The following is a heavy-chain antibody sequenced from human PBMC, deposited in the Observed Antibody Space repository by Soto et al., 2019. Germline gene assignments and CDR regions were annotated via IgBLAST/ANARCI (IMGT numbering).Heavy chain of an antibody. V-gene: IGHV3-11*01. CDR1: GFTFSDYY. CDR3: ARDRYPFDY. Sequence: PGGSLRLSCAASGFTFSDYYMSWIRQAPGKGLEWVSYITNSGSTIYYADSVKGRFTVSRDNAKNSLYLEMKSLRAEDTATYFCARDRYPFDYWGQGTLVTVSS. CDR2: ITNSGSTI. J-gene: IGHJ4*02. D-gene: IGHD1-26*01.